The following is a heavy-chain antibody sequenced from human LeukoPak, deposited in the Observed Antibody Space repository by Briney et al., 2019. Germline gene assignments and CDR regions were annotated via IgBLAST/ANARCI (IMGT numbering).Heavy chain of an antibody. D-gene: IGHD2-15*01. J-gene: IGHJ1*01. CDR2: ITYGSDTI. Sequence: GGSLRLSCVASGFYFGGHAMHWLRQAPGKGLEWVAYITYGSDTIFYADSVKGRFTVSRDNAKNSLYLQMDSLRAEDTAVYYCAKSGLLLRAEYFQHWGQGTLVTVSS. CDR3: AKSGLLLRAEYFQH. V-gene: IGHV3-48*04. CDR1: GFYFGGHA.